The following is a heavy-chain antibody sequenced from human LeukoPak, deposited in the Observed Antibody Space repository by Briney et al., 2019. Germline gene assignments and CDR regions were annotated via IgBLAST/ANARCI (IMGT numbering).Heavy chain of an antibody. Sequence: GASVKVSCKASGYTFTGYYMHWVRQAPGQGLEWMGWINPNSGGTNYAQKFQGRVTMTRDTSISTAYMELSRLRSDDTAVYYCARGPLPFHYYYDSSGYPDYWGQGTLVTVSS. D-gene: IGHD3-22*01. CDR2: INPNSGGT. CDR1: GYTFTGYY. J-gene: IGHJ4*02. V-gene: IGHV1-2*02. CDR3: ARGPLPFHYYYDSSGYPDY.